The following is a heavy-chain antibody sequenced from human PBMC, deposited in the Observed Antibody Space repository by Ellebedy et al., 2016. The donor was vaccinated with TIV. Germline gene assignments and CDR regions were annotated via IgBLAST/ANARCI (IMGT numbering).Heavy chain of an antibody. CDR2: ISFGISIDGSKR. Sequence: GGSLRLXXAASGFSFSDYGMHWVRQAPGKGLEWVAGISFGISIDGSKRYFADSVKGRFTTSSDSSEETLYLQMNSLRDEDTAMYYCAREVPAGPGAFDIWGQGTLVTVSS. V-gene: IGHV3-30*19. J-gene: IGHJ3*02. CDR1: GFSFSDYG. D-gene: IGHD2-2*01. CDR3: AREVPAGPGAFDI.